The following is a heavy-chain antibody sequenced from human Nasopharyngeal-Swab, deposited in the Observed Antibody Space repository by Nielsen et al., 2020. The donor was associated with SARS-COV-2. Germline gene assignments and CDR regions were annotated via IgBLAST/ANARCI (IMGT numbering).Heavy chain of an antibody. CDR2: ISYDGSNK. Sequence: GESLKISCAASGFTFDDYAMHWVRQAPGKGLDWVAVISYDGSNKYYADSVKGRFTISRDNSRNTLYLQMNSLRAEDTAVYCCARGGYCGGDCSRYYYYYGMDVWGHGTTVTVSS. CDR1: GFTFDDYA. J-gene: IGHJ6*02. V-gene: IGHV3-30-3*01. CDR3: ARGGYCGGDCSRYYYYYGMDV. D-gene: IGHD2-21*02.